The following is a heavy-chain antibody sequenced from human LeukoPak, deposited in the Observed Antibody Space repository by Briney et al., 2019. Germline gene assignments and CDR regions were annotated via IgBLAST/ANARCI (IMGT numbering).Heavy chain of an antibody. Sequence: ASVKVSCKASGGTFSSYAISWARQAPGQGLEWMGGIIPIFGTANYAQKFQGRVTITADESTSTAYMELSSLRSGDTAVYYCARDRQSTFGGVIVTPYDAFDIWGQGTMVTVSS. CDR3: ARDRQSTFGGVIVTPYDAFDI. CDR1: GGTFSSYA. D-gene: IGHD3-16*02. CDR2: IIPIFGTA. V-gene: IGHV1-69*01. J-gene: IGHJ3*02.